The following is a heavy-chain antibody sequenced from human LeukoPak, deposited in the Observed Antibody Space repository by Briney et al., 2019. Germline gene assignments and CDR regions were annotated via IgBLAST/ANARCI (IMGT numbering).Heavy chain of an antibody. CDR1: GFPVSDYW. V-gene: IGHV3-7*01. Sequence: PGGSLRLSCAASGFPVSDYWMDWVRQGPGKGMEWVANINQDGSIQYYADSVRGRFIISRNNAKNSLYLQMYSLRAEDTAIYFCSRSLDYLGQGALVTVSS. J-gene: IGHJ4*02. CDR3: SRSLDY. CDR2: INQDGSIQ.